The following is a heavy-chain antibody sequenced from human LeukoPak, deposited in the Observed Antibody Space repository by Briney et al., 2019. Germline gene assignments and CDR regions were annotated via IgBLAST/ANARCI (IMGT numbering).Heavy chain of an antibody. D-gene: IGHD3-10*01. CDR2: IDYSGGAT. CDR1: GFTFTSYA. CDR3: ATTRVCGGVLLRPSCLYFED. J-gene: IGHJ4*02. Sequence: GGSLRLSCAASGFTFTSYAMSWVRQAPGKGLEWVSGIDYSGGATNYADSVQGRFTVSRDNSKNTLYLQMNNLRAEDTAVYYCATTRVCGGVLLRPSCLYFEDWGQGALVTVSS. V-gene: IGHV3-23*01.